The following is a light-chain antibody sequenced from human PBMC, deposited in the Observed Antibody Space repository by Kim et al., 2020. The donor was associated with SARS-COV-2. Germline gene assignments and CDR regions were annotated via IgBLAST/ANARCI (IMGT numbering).Light chain of an antibody. CDR2: TRT. J-gene: IGLJ2*01. V-gene: IGLV1-44*01. CDR1: DSNIGSNP. CDR3: AAWDDRLNGVI. Sequence: GQRVPISCSGSDSNIGSNPVNWYQHLPGTAPKVVIYTRTQRPSGVPDRFSGSTSGTSASLAISGLQSEDEADYYCAAWDDRLNGVIFGGGTQLTVL.